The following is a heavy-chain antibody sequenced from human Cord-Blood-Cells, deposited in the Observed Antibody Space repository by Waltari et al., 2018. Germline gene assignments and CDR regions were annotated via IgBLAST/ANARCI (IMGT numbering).Heavy chain of an antibody. CDR3: AREKGDCSSTSCYAFGDY. D-gene: IGHD2-2*01. J-gene: IGHJ4*02. CDR2: ISYDGSNK. Sequence: QVQLVESGGGVVQPGRSLRLSCAASGFTFSSYAMHWVRPAPGTGLEWVAVISYDGSNKYYADSVKGRFTISRDNSKNTLYLQMNSLRAEDTAVYYCAREKGDCSSTSCYAFGDYWGQGTLVTVSS. CDR1: GFTFSSYA. V-gene: IGHV3-30-3*01.